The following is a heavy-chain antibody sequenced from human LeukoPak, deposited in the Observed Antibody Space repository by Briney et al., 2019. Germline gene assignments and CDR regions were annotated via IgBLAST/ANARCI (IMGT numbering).Heavy chain of an antibody. V-gene: IGHV4-59*01. CDR1: GGSISSYY. CDR2: IYYSGST. D-gene: IGHD3-22*01. J-gene: IGHJ4*02. Sequence: SSETLSLTCTVSGGSISSYYWSWIRQPPGKGLEWIGYIYYSGSTNYNPSLKSRVTISVDTSKSQFSLKLSSVTAADTAVYYCAGGAIHYYDSSGRSDYWGQGTLVTVSS. CDR3: AGGAIHYYDSSGRSDY.